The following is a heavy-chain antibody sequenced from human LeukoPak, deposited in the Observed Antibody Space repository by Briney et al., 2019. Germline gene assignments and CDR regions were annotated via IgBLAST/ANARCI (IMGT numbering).Heavy chain of an antibody. CDR1: GYTFSSYG. CDR2: IKPDGSEK. J-gene: IGHJ3*02. V-gene: IGHV3-7*01. D-gene: IGHD3-10*01. CDR3: AEGNAFDI. Sequence: PGGSLRLSCAASGYTFSSYGMHWVRQAPGKGLEWVANIKPDGSEKYYVDSVKGRFTISRDNAKNSLYLQMNSLRAEDTAVYYCAEGNAFDIWGQGTMVTVSS.